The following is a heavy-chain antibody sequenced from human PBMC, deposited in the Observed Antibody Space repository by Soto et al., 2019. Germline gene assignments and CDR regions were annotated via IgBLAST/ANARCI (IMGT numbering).Heavy chain of an antibody. CDR2: TYYRSKWYN. Sequence: SQTLSLTCAISGDSVSSDSVAWNWIRQSPSRGLEWLGRTYYRSKWYNDYAVSVKSRITINSDTSKNQFSLHLNSVTPEDTAVYYCARDQNYNTWHKSFDTWGQETRVSVSS. CDR3: ARDQNYNTWHKSFDT. CDR1: GDSVSSDSVA. V-gene: IGHV6-1*01. J-gene: IGHJ5*02. D-gene: IGHD1-20*01.